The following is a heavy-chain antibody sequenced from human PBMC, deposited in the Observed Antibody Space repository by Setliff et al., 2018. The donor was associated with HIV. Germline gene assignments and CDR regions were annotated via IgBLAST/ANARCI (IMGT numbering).Heavy chain of an antibody. D-gene: IGHD3-3*01. Sequence: GGSLRLSCAASGFTFSTYWMHWVRQSPGKGLVWVSRINSDGSVTNYADSVKGRFTISRDNAKNSLYLQVNSLRAEDTAVYYCTANLLQFLGDYWGLGSLVTVSS. CDR2: INSDGSVT. CDR3: TANLLQFLGDY. V-gene: IGHV3-74*01. CDR1: GFTFSTYW. J-gene: IGHJ4*02.